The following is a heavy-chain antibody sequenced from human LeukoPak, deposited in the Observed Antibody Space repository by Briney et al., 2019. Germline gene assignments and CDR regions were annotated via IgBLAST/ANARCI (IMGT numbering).Heavy chain of an antibody. V-gene: IGHV3-53*05. CDR1: GFTVSSYY. D-gene: IGHD2-2*01. Sequence: PGGSLRLSCAASGFTVSSYYMNWVRQAPGKGLEWVSVIYSGSSTYYADSVKARFTISRDNSKNTLYLQMNSLRAEDTAVYYCAKDASLYCSSTSCPKGSYYGMDVWGQGTTVTVSS. CDR2: IYSGSST. CDR3: AKDASLYCSSTSCPKGSYYGMDV. J-gene: IGHJ6*02.